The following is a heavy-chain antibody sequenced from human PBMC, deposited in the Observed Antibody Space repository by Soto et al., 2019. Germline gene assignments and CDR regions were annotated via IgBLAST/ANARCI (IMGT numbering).Heavy chain of an antibody. CDR2: IWYDGSNK. J-gene: IGHJ4*02. V-gene: IGHV3-33*01. CDR1: GFTFSSYG. CDR3: ARGSRAAAQNYYFDY. D-gene: IGHD6-13*01. Sequence: GGSLRLSCAASGFTFSSYGMHWVRQAPGKGLEWVAVIWYDGSNKYYADSVKGRFTISRDNSKNTLYLQMNSLRAEDTAVYYCARGSRAAAQNYYFDYWGQGTLVTVSS.